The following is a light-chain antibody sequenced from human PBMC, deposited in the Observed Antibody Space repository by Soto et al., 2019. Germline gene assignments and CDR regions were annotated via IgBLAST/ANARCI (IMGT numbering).Light chain of an antibody. CDR1: QSLLFNNEYNY. CDR2: LGS. CDR3: MQGLQAPWT. J-gene: IGKJ1*01. Sequence: DVVMTQSPLSLVVTAGEPASISCRSSQSLLFNNEYNYWDWYLQKPGQSPQLLMYLGSNRAPGVPARFSGTGSGTDFTLQISSVEAEDVGFYSCMQGLQAPWTFGQGTKVEIK. V-gene: IGKV2-28*01.